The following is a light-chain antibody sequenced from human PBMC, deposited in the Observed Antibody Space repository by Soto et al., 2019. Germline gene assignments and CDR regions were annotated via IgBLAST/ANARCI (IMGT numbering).Light chain of an antibody. CDR3: SAFATSRAYV. CDR1: SSDVGAYNY. Sequence: VLTQPASVSWSPGQSITISCTGTSSDVGAYNYVSWYQQQSGKAPKLLIHEVSSRPAGVSDRFSGSKSGNTASLTISGLQAEDEADYYCSAFATSRAYVFGIGTKVTVL. CDR2: EVS. J-gene: IGLJ1*01. V-gene: IGLV2-14*01.